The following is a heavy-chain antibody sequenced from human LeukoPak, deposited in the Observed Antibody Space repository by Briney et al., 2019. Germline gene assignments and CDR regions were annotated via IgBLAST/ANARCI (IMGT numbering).Heavy chain of an antibody. J-gene: IGHJ4*02. CDR2: IWYDGSNK. V-gene: IGHV3-33*08. CDR1: GFIFSNYG. CDR3: ARDSAVVVPAASFDY. D-gene: IGHD2-2*01. Sequence: GGSLRLSCAASGFIFSNYGMHWVRQAPGKGLEWVAVIWYDGSNKYYADSVKGRFTISRDNSKNTLYLQMNSLRAEDTAVYYCARDSAVVVPAASFDYWGQGTLVTVSS.